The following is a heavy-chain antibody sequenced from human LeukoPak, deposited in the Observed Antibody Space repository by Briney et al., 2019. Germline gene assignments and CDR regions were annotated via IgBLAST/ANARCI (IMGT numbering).Heavy chain of an antibody. J-gene: IGHJ3*02. CDR3: ARGMLLWFGEYPLAFDI. Sequence: SETLSLTCAVSGGSISSSNWWSWVRQPPGKGLEWIGEIYHSGSTNYNPSLKSRVTISVDTSKSQFSLKLSSVTAADTAVYYCARGMLLWFGEYPLAFDIWGQGTMVTVSS. CDR1: GGSISSSNW. D-gene: IGHD3-10*01. CDR2: IYHSGST. V-gene: IGHV4-4*02.